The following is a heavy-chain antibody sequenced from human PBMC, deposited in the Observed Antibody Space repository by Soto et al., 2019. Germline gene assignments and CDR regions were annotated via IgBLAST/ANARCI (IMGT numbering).Heavy chain of an antibody. CDR2: IFSNDEK. J-gene: IGHJ5*02. CDR1: GFSLSNARMG. D-gene: IGHD6-13*01. Sequence: SGPTLVNPTEALTLTCTVSGFSLSNARMGVSWIRQPPGKALEWLAHIFSNDEKSYSTSLKSRLTISKVTSNSLVVLTMTNMDPVDTATYYCARILYSSSWALPGFWFDPWGQGTLVTVSS. V-gene: IGHV2-26*01. CDR3: ARILYSSSWALPGFWFDP.